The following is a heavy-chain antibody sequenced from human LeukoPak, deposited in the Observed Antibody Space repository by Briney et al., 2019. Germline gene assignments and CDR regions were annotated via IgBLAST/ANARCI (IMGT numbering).Heavy chain of an antibody. J-gene: IGHJ3*02. CDR2: ISYDGSNK. CDR3: AKDRSTYYYDSSGYYPDAFDI. CDR1: GFSFSSYG. D-gene: IGHD3-22*01. V-gene: IGHV3-30*18. Sequence: GRSRRLSCAASGFSFSSYGIHWVRQAPGKGLEWVAVISYDGSNKYYADSVKGRFTISRDNSKNTLYLQMNSLRAEDTAVYYCAKDRSTYYYDSSGYYPDAFDIWGQGTMVTVSS.